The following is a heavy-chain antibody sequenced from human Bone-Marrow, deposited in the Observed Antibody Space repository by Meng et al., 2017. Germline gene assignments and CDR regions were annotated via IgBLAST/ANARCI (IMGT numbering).Heavy chain of an antibody. CDR2: IKSKTDGGTT. J-gene: IGHJ4*02. D-gene: IGHD6-19*01. CDR3: NTDRWLVVYY. V-gene: IGHV3-15*01. Sequence: GESLKISCAASGFTFSNAWMSWVRQAPGKGLEWVGRIKSKTDGGTTDYAAPVKGRFTISRDDSKNTLYLQMNSLKTEDTAVYYCNTDRWLVVYYWGQGTLVTVSS. CDR1: GFTFSNAW.